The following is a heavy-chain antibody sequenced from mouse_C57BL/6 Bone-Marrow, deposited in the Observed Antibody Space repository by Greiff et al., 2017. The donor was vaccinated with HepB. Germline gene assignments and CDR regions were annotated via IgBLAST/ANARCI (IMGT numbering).Heavy chain of an antibody. J-gene: IGHJ2*01. D-gene: IGHD1-1*01. Sequence: EVQGVESGGDLVKPGGSLKLSCAASGFTFSSYGMSWVRQTPDKRLEWVATISSGGSYTYYPDSVKGRFPISRDNAKNTLYLQMSGLKSEDTAMYYCARQGYGSRYDDYWGQGTTLTVSS. CDR2: ISSGGSYT. V-gene: IGHV5-6*01. CDR3: ARQGYGSRYDDY. CDR1: GFTFSSYG.